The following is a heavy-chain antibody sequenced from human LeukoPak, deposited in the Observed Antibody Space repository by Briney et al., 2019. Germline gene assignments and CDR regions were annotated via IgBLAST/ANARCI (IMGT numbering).Heavy chain of an antibody. CDR2: ISSKGELT. V-gene: IGHV3-23*01. CDR3: TRDRPNYYGSDGHYYRRNGDY. Sequence: GGSLRLSCAASGSTFSIYAMSWVRQAPGKGLEWVSSISSKGELTFYADSVKGRFTITRDNSESTLYLQMNILRAEDTAIYYCTRDRPNYYGSDGHYYRRNGDYWGQGTLVTASS. D-gene: IGHD3-22*01. CDR1: GSTFSIYA. J-gene: IGHJ4*02.